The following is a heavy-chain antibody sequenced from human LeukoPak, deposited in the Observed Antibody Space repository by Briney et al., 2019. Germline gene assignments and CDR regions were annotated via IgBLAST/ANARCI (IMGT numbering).Heavy chain of an antibody. J-gene: IGHJ4*02. CDR2: INPNSGGT. Sequence: ASVKVSCKASGYTFTGYYMHWVRQAPGQGLEWMGWINPNSGGTNYAQKFQGRVTMTRDTSISTAYMELSRLRSDDTAVYYCARESYYDSSGYFDYWGQGTLVTVSS. D-gene: IGHD3-22*01. CDR3: ARESYYDSSGYFDY. CDR1: GYTFTGYY. V-gene: IGHV1-2*02.